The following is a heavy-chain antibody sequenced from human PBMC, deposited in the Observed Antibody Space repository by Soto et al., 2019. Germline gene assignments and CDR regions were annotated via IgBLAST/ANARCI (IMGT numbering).Heavy chain of an antibody. CDR2: TYYRSKWYY. J-gene: IGHJ4*01. D-gene: IGHD1-26*01. Sequence: PSQTLSLTCXITGDSVSSNSAGWSWVRQSPSRGLEWLGRTYYRSKWYYEYAVSVRGRITINPDTSKNQYSLQLNSVTPEDTAVYFCARGEQYSGRIFDYWGQGTLVTV. V-gene: IGHV6-1*01. CDR3: ARGEQYSGRIFDY. CDR1: GDSVSSNSAG.